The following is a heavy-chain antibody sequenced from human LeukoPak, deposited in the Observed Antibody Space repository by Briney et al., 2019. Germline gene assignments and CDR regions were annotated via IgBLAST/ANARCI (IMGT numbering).Heavy chain of an antibody. J-gene: IGHJ4*02. CDR1: GFTFSNSG. CDR2: IYFSGST. D-gene: IGHD5-24*01. V-gene: IGHV4-59*01. Sequence: GSLRLSCAASGFTFSNSGMSWVRQAPGKGLEWIGYIYFSGSTNYNPSLKSRVSFSVDTSRKQFSLKVSSVTAADTAVYYCARVGDGYRRYFDYWGQGTLVTVSS. CDR3: ARVGDGYRRYFDY.